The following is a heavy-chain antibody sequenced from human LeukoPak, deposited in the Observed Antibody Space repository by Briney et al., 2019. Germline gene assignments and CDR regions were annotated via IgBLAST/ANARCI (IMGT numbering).Heavy chain of an antibody. CDR1: GYTFTGYY. J-gene: IGHJ5*02. Sequence: AASVKVSCKASGYTFTGYYMHWVRQAPGQGLEWMGWINPNSGNTGYAQKFQGRVTITRNTSISTAYMELSSLRSEDTAVYYCARGEPLVVVPAASPRAFDPWGQGTLVTVSS. V-gene: IGHV1-8*03. CDR2: INPNSGNT. D-gene: IGHD2-2*01. CDR3: ARGEPLVVVPAASPRAFDP.